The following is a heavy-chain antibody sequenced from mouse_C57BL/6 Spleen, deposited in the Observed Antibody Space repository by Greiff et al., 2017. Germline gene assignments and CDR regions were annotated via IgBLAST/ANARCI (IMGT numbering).Heavy chain of an antibody. D-gene: IGHD3-3*01. J-gene: IGHJ3*01. CDR2: INPYNGGT. CDR3: ARGDLTGWFAY. CDR1: GYTFTDYY. Sequence: SGPVLVKPGASVKMSCKASGYTFTDYYMNWVKQSHGKSLEWIGVINPYNGGTSYNQKFKGKATLTVDKSSSTAYMELNSLTSEDSAVYYCARGDLTGWFAYWGQGTLVTVSA. V-gene: IGHV1-19*01.